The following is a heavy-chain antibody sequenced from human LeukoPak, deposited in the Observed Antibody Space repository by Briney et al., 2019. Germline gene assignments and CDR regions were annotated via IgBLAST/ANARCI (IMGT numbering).Heavy chain of an antibody. V-gene: IGHV3-11*04. CDR1: GFTFSDYY. CDR3: VKEADSGYYRTSDY. Sequence: GALRLSCAASGFTFSDYYMSWIRQAPGKGLEWVSYMSSSGSTIYYADSVKGRFTISRDNSKNTLYLQMNSLRAEDTAVYYCVKEADSGYYRTSDYWGQGTLVTVSS. D-gene: IGHD5-12*01. CDR2: MSSSGSTI. J-gene: IGHJ4*02.